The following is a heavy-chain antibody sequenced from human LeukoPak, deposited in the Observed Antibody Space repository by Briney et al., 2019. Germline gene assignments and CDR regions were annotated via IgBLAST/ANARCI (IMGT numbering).Heavy chain of an antibody. CDR1: GFTFSSYA. J-gene: IGHJ4*02. Sequence: GGSLRLSCAASGFTFSSYAMSWVRQAPGKGLEWVSYISSSSSTIYYADSVKGRFTISRDNARNSLYLQMNSLRAEDTAVYYCARGAYYYEDWGQGTLVTVSS. CDR2: ISSSSSTI. D-gene: IGHD3-22*01. CDR3: ARGAYYYED. V-gene: IGHV3-48*01.